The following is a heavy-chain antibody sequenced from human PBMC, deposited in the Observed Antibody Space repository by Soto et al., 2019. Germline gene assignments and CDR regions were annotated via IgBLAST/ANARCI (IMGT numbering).Heavy chain of an antibody. D-gene: IGHD1-1*01. V-gene: IGHV1-8*02. CDR3: VRMASSGTLNWFHP. Sequence: SVKVSCKASGGTFSSYAISWVRQAPGQGLEWVGGINPIFGNTGYALKFQGRVSMTRNTSIYTVYLELSSLASDDTAVYYCVRMASSGTLNWFHPWGQGTLVTVSS. J-gene: IGHJ5*02. CDR1: GGTFSSYA. CDR2: INPIFGNT.